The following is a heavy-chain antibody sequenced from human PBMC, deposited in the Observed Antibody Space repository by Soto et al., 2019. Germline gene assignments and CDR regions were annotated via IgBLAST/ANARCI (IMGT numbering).Heavy chain of an antibody. CDR3: ARGPSAFWSSYKCSYFDS. V-gene: IGHV4-31*01. D-gene: IGHD3-3*01. Sequence: QVQLQESGPGLVTPSQTLSLTCTVSGASITSAAYYWSWIRQRPGEGLEWLGFVSYSGASYNSPSLKSLLVLAVDTSKKQVSLELSFVTDVDTAVYYCARGPSAFWSSYKCSYFDSWGQGTLVTVSS. J-gene: IGHJ4*02. CDR1: GASITSAAYY. CDR2: VSYSGAS.